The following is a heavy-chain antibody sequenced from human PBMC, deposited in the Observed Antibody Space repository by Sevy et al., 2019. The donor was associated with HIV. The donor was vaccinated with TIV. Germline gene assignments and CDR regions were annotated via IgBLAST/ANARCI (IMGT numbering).Heavy chain of an antibody. CDR1: GFTVSGYY. D-gene: IGHD3-22*01. J-gene: IGHJ6*02. Sequence: GGSLRLSCEASGFTVSGYYMAWVRLAPGKGLEWVSLIDSGGSTYYADSVKGRFTISRDNAKNTLYLQMNPLRAEDTAVYFCARDRYYDASGYYYYYYGMDVWGQGTTVTVSS. CDR3: ARDRYYDASGYYYYYYGMDV. CDR2: IDSGGST. V-gene: IGHV3-66*01.